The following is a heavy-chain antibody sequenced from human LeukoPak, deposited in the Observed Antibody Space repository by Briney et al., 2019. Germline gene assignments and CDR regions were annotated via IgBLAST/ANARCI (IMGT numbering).Heavy chain of an antibody. V-gene: IGHV4-30-4*01. CDR2: IYYSGST. CDR3: ASSIAAAGTGY. CDR1: GGSISSGDYY. D-gene: IGHD6-13*01. J-gene: IGHJ4*02. Sequence: SETLSLTCTVSGGSISSGDYYWSWIRQPPGKGLEWIGYIYYSGSTYYNPSLKSRVTISVDTSKNQFSLKLSSVTAADTAVYYCASSIAAAGTGYWGQGTLVTVSS.